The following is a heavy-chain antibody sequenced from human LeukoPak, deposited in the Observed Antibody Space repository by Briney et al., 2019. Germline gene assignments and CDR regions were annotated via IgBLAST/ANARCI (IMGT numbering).Heavy chain of an antibody. CDR1: GGSFSGYY. Sequence: PSETLSLTCAVYGGSFSGYYWSWIRQPPGKGLEWIGEINHSGSTNYNPSLKSRVTISVDTSKNQFSLELSSVTAADTAVYYCARGVVWFGELYHPFDYWGQGTLVTVSS. V-gene: IGHV4-34*01. CDR2: INHSGST. D-gene: IGHD3-10*01. CDR3: ARGVVWFGELYHPFDY. J-gene: IGHJ4*02.